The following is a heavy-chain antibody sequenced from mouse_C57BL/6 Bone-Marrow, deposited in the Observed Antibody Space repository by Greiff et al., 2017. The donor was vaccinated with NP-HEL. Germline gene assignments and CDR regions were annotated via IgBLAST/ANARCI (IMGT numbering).Heavy chain of an antibody. V-gene: IGHV14-4*01. CDR3: TTYSNYAMDY. D-gene: IGHD2-5*01. J-gene: IGHJ4*01. Sequence: VQLQQSGAELVRPGASVKLSCTASGFNIKDDYMHWVKQRPEQGLEWIGWIDPENGDTEYASKFQGKATITADTSSNTAYLQHSSLTSEDTAVYYCTTYSNYAMDYWGQGTSVTVSS. CDR1: GFNIKDDY. CDR2: IDPENGDT.